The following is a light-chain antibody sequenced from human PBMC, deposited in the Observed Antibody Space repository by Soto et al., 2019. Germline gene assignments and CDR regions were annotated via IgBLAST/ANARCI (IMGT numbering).Light chain of an antibody. Sequence: QSVLTQPASVSGSPGQSITTSCTGTSSDVGSYSLLSWYQHHPGKAPKLIIYEDIKGPSGVSNRFSGSESGNTASLRISGLQAEDEADYYCYTYAGGSTYLFGTGTKVTVL. J-gene: IGLJ1*01. V-gene: IGLV2-23*01. CDR3: YTYAGGSTYL. CDR1: SSDVGSYSL. CDR2: EDI.